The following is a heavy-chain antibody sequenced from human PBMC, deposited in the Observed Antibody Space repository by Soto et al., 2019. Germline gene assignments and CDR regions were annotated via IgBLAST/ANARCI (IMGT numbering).Heavy chain of an antibody. CDR1: GFTFSSYG. CDR3: AKDLDSTRYALGLDY. V-gene: IGHV3-30*18. Sequence: GGSLRLSCAASGFTFSSYGMHWVRQAPGKGLEWVAVISYDGSNKYYADSVKGRFTISRDNSKNTLYLQMNSLRAEYTAVYYCAKDLDSTRYALGLDYWGQGTLVTVSS. D-gene: IGHD3-22*01. CDR2: ISYDGSNK. J-gene: IGHJ4*02.